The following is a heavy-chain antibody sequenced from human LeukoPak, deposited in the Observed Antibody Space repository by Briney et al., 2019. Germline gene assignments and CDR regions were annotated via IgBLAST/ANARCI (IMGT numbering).Heavy chain of an antibody. V-gene: IGHV3-7*01. CDR2: IKQDGSEK. CDR3: ARVRAAAGVSTNWFDP. D-gene: IGHD6-13*01. CDR1: GFTFSSYW. J-gene: IGHJ5*02. Sequence: QPGGSLRLSCAASGFTFSSYWMSWVRQAPGKGLEWVANIKQDGSEKYYVDSVKGRFTISRDNAKNSLYLQMNSLRAEDTAVYYCARVRAAAGVSTNWFDPWGQGTLVTVSS.